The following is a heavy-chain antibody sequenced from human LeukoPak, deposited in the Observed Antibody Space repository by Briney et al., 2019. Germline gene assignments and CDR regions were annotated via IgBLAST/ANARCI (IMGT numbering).Heavy chain of an antibody. J-gene: IGHJ4*02. CDR1: GYTFTSYY. CDR3: ATRSRWAPRGPFDY. CDR2: IIPIFGTA. Sequence: GASVKVSCKASGYTFTSYYMHWVRQAPGQGLEWMGGIIPIFGTANYAQKFQGRVTITADESTSTAYMELSSLRSEDTAVYYCATRSRWAPRGPFDYWGQGTLVTVSS. V-gene: IGHV1-69*13. D-gene: IGHD3-10*01.